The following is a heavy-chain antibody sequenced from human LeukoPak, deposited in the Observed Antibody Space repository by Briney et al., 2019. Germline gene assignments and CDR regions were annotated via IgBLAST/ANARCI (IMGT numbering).Heavy chain of an antibody. CDR3: ARAYYYYDSSGYYSPYY. Sequence: SVKVSCNASGGTFSSYAISWVRQAPGQGLEWMGGIIPIFGTANYAQKFQGRVTITADESTSTAYMELSSLRSEDTAVYYCARAYYYYDSSGYYSPYYWGQGTLVTVSS. CDR1: GGTFSSYA. CDR2: IIPIFGTA. V-gene: IGHV1-69*13. D-gene: IGHD3-22*01. J-gene: IGHJ4*02.